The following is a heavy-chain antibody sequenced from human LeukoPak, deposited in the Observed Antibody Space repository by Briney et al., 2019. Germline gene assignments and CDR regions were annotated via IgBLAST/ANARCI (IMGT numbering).Heavy chain of an antibody. J-gene: IGHJ4*02. CDR1: GYTFTSYD. V-gene: IGHV1-8*01. CDR2: MNPNSGNT. CDR3: ARGSVDGYNDY. Sequence: ASVKVSCKASGYTFTSYDINWVRQATGQGLAWMGWMNPNSGNTGYAQKFQGRVTMTTDTSTSTAYMELRSLRSDDTAVYYCARGSVDGYNDYWGQGTLVTVSS. D-gene: IGHD5-24*01.